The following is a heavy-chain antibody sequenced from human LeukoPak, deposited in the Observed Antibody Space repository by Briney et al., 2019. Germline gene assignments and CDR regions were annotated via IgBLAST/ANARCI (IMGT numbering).Heavy chain of an antibody. J-gene: IGHJ5*02. CDR1: GGSFSGYY. CDR2: INHSGST. Sequence: SETLSLTCAVYGGSFSGYYWSWIRQPPGKGLEWIGEINHSGSTNYNPSLKSRVTISLDTSKNQFSLKLISVTAADAAVDYCGRGLGVRVRVWFDPWGQGTLVTVSS. V-gene: IGHV4-34*01. D-gene: IGHD3-10*01. CDR3: GRGLGVRVRVWFDP.